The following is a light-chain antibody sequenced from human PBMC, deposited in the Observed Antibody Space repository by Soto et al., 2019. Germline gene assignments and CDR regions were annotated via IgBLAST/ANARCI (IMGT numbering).Light chain of an antibody. CDR2: EVN. CDR3: GAWDESLNGYV. CDR1: SSDIGGYNS. J-gene: IGLJ1*01. Sequence: QSVLTQPPSASGSPGQSVTISCTGTSSDIGGYNSVSWYQQHPGKAPRLMIYEVNKRPSGVPDRFSGSKSGYTASLTVSGLQTGDEADYYCGAWDESLNGYVFGTGTKVTVL. V-gene: IGLV2-8*01.